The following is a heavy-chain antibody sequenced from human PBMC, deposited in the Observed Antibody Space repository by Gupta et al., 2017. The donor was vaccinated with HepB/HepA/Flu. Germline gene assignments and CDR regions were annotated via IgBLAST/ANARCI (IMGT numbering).Heavy chain of an antibody. J-gene: IGHJ4*02. CDR3: ARSADYVSRYFDY. CDR2: ISSSGTTI. CDR1: GFTFSSYE. V-gene: IGHV3-48*03. D-gene: IGHD4-17*01. Sequence: EVHLVESGGGLVQPGGSLRLSCEASGFTFSSYEINWVRQAPGKGLEWVSYISSSGTTIYYADSVKGRFTNSRDNAKNSLYLQMNSRRVEDTAVYYCARSADYVSRYFDYWGQGTLVTVSS.